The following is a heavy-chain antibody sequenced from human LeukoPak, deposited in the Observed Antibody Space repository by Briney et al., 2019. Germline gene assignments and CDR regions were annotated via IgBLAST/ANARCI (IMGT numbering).Heavy chain of an antibody. J-gene: IGHJ5*02. D-gene: IGHD2-2*01. CDR1: GFTFSSYW. Sequence: GGSLRLSCAASGFTFSSYWMHWVRQAPGKGLVWVSRINSDGSSTNYADSVKGRFTMSRDNAKNTLYLQMNSLRVEDTAVYYCARDHGRVEYCSSISCYEWYGFAPWGQGTLVTVSS. CDR3: ARDHGRVEYCSSISCYEWYGFAP. CDR2: INSDGSST. V-gene: IGHV3-74*01.